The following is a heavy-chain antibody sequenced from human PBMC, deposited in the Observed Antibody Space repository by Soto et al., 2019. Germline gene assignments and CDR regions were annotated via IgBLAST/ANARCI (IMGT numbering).Heavy chain of an antibody. Sequence: PGGSLRLSCAASGFTFSNAWMSWVRQAPGKGLEWVGRIKSKTDGGTTDYAAPVKGRFTISRDDSKNTLYLQMNSLKTEDTAVYYCTTGPTRIAVAGTAYFQHWGQGTLVTVSS. D-gene: IGHD6-19*01. CDR1: GFTFSNAW. J-gene: IGHJ1*01. V-gene: IGHV3-15*01. CDR2: IKSKTDGGTT. CDR3: TTGPTRIAVAGTAYFQH.